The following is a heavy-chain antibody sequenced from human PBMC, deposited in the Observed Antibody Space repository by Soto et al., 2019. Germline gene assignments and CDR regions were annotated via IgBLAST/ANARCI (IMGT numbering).Heavy chain of an antibody. CDR3: ARGRVSPALWFGDHYYYYYGMDV. D-gene: IGHD3-10*01. J-gene: IGHJ6*02. V-gene: IGHV4-34*01. CDR1: GGSFSGYY. CDR2: INHSGST. Sequence: PSETLSLTCAVYGGSFSGYYWSWIRQPPGKGLEWIGEINHSGSTNYNPSLKSRVTISVDTSKNQFSLELSSVTAADTAVYYCARGRVSPALWFGDHYYYYYGMDVWGQGTTVTVS.